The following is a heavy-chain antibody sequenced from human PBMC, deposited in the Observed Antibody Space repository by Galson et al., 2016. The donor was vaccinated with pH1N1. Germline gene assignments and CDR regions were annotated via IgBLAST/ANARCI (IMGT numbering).Heavy chain of an antibody. CDR1: GFTFSSFT. CDR3: ARERPTTNIYDAFDI. Sequence: SLRLSCAASGFTFSSFTMNWVRQFPGKGLEWVSSITSTGRYIYYADSLKGRFTISRDNSNDSLYLQMNSLKAEDTAVYFCARERPTTNIYDAFDIWGQGTVVTVSS. J-gene: IGHJ3*02. D-gene: IGHD2-8*01. V-gene: IGHV3-21*01. CDR2: ITSTGRYI.